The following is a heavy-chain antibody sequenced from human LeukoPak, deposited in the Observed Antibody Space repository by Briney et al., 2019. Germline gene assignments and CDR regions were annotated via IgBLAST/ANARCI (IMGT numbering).Heavy chain of an antibody. CDR1: GFPFSSYW. CDR2: IKQDGSEK. Sequence: GGSLRLSRAASGFPFSSYWMTWVRQAPGKGLEWVANIKQDGSEKYYVDSVKGRFTISRDNAKNTLYLQMSSLRAEDTAVYYCAGWDYQHEPHFDYWGQGTLVTVSS. D-gene: IGHD1-7*01. CDR3: AGWDYQHEPHFDY. V-gene: IGHV3-7*01. J-gene: IGHJ4*02.